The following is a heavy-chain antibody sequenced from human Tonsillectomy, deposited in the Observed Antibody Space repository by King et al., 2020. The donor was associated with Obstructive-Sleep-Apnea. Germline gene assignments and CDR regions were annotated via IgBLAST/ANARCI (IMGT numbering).Heavy chain of an antibody. V-gene: IGHV1-69*01. J-gene: IGHJ6*02. D-gene: IGHD5-24*01. CDR2: ITPIVGTT. CDR1: GGTFSNNA. Sequence: VQLVQSGAEVKKPGSSVKVSCKASGGTFSNNAIRWVRQAPGKGLEWMGGITPIVGTTYYAQKFQGRVTITADESTSTAYMELTSLGSEDTAVYYCARDKMEDGDYYYGMDVWGQGTTVTVSS. CDR3: ARDKMEDGDYYYGMDV.